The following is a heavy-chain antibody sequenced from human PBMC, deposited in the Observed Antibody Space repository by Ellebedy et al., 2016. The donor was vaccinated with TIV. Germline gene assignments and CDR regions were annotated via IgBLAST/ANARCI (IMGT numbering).Heavy chain of an antibody. V-gene: IGHV3-11*04. J-gene: IGHJ5*02. CDR1: GFTFSDYY. D-gene: IGHD3-10*01. CDR3: ARGITMVRGPWFDP. Sequence: GESLKISCAASGFTFSDYYMSWIRQAPGKGLEWVSYISSSGSTIYYADSVKGRFTISRDNAKNSLYLQMNSLRAEDTAVYYCARGITMVRGPWFDPWGQGTLVTVSS. CDR2: ISSSGSTI.